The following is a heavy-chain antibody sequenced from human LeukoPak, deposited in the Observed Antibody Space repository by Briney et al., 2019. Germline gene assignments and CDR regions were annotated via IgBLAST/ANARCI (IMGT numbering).Heavy chain of an antibody. CDR1: GFTFSSYS. D-gene: IGHD3-10*01. CDR2: ISSSSSYI. V-gene: IGHV3-21*04. Sequence: GGSLRLSCAASGFTFSSYSMNWVRQAPGKGLEWVSSISSSSSYIYYADSVKGRFTISRDNAKNSLYLQMNSLRAEDTAVYYCARDLDQYNGRFGGFGHDFWGQGTLVTVSS. J-gene: IGHJ4*02. CDR3: ARDLDQYNGRFGGFGHDF.